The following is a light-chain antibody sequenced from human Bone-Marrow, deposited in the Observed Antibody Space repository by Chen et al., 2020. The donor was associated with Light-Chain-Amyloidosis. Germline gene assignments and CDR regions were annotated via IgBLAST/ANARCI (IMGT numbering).Light chain of an antibody. V-gene: IGLV3-21*02. CDR1: NIGSKS. CDR3: QVWDSSSDHLYV. J-gene: IGLJ1*01. Sequence: SYVMTQPPPVAVAPGQTARMTCGGNNIGSKSVHWYQQKPGQAPVLVVYEASDRPSGIPERFSGSNSGNTATLTISRVEAGDEADYYCQVWDSSSDHLYVFGTGTKVTVL. CDR2: EAS.